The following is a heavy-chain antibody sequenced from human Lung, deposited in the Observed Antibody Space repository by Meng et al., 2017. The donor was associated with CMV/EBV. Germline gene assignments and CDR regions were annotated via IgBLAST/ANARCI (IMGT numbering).Heavy chain of an antibody. Sequence: SXAASGFRFDDYGMHWVRQTPGKGLEWVAFIRHDGTNKFYGDSVKGRFTISRDNSKNTVYLQMNSLRPEETAVYYCAKDLLLFGGPNAYFDQWGQGXLXTVSS. J-gene: IGHJ4*02. CDR3: AKDLLLFGGPNAYFDQ. V-gene: IGHV3-30*02. CDR2: IRHDGTNK. D-gene: IGHD3-16*01. CDR1: GFRFDDYG.